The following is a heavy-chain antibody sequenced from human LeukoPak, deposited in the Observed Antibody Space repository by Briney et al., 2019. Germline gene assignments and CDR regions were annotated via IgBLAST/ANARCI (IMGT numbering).Heavy chain of an antibody. V-gene: IGHV1-18*01. Sequence: GASVKVSCKASGGTFSSYAISWVRQAPGQGLEWMGWISAYNGNTNYAQKLQGRVTMTTDTSTSTAYMELRSLRSDDTAVYYCARDKGGDRGSNWFDPWGQGTLVTVSS. CDR2: ISAYNGNT. J-gene: IGHJ5*02. CDR1: GGTFSSYA. D-gene: IGHD2-21*02. CDR3: ARDKGGDRGSNWFDP.